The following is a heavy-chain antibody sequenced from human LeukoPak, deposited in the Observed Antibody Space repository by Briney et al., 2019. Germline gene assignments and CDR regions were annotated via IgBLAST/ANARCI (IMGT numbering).Heavy chain of an antibody. CDR3: TRQGYSSSA. CDR1: GGSISGDY. CDR2: IRSKANSYAT. Sequence: ETLSLTCTVSGGSISGDYWSWIRQPAGTGLEWIGRIRSKANSYATAYAASVKGRFTISRDDSKNTAYLQMNSLKTEDTAVYYCTRQGYSSSAWGQGTLVTVSS. J-gene: IGHJ5*02. D-gene: IGHD6-6*01. V-gene: IGHV3-73*01.